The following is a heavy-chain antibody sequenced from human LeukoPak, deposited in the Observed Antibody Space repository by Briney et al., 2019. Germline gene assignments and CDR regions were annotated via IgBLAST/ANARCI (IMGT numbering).Heavy chain of an antibody. CDR3: ARETHYDFWSGYPDFDY. J-gene: IGHJ4*02. CDR2: IKGDGSEK. Sequence: GGSLRLSCAASGFSFSSYWMSWVRQAPRKGLEWVANIKGDGSEKDYVDSVTGRFTISRDNAKDSLFLQMNGLRVEDTAVYYCARETHYDFWSGYPDFDYWGQGTLVTVSS. CDR1: GFSFSSYW. V-gene: IGHV3-7*01. D-gene: IGHD3-3*01.